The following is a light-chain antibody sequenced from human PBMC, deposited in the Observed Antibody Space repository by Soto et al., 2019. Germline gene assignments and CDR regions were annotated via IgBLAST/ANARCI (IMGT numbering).Light chain of an antibody. Sequence: EIVLTQSPATLSLSPGERATLSCRASQSVINYLAWYQQKPGQAPRLLIYDTSNRATGIPARFSGSGSGTDFTLIISSLEPEDFAVYYCQQRANWPLTFGGGTRWIS. CDR1: QSVINY. V-gene: IGKV3-11*01. CDR2: DTS. CDR3: QQRANWPLT. J-gene: IGKJ4*01.